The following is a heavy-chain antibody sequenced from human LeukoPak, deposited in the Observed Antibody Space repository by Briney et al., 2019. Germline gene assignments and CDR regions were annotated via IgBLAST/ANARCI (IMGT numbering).Heavy chain of an antibody. J-gene: IGHJ3*02. D-gene: IGHD3-10*01. CDR1: GFTFSSYW. V-gene: IGHV3-74*01. Sequence: GGSLRLSCAASGFTFSSYWMHWVRQVPGKGLVWVSRINSDGSSTSYADSVKGRFTISRDNAKNTLYVQTNSLRAEDTAVYYCSTGSGHAFDIWGRGTMVTVSS. CDR3: STGSGHAFDI. CDR2: INSDGSST.